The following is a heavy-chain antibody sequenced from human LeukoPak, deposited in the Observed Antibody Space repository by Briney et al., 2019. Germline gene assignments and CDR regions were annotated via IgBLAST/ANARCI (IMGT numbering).Heavy chain of an antibody. Sequence: PGGSLRLSCAASGFTFDDYGMSWVRQAPGKGLEWVSGINWNGGRTGYADSVRGRFTISRDNAKNSLYLQMNILRAEDTALYYCAREREVGHIVVGDAFDIWGQGTMATVSS. CDR3: AREREVGHIVVGDAFDI. V-gene: IGHV3-20*04. CDR1: GFTFDDYG. D-gene: IGHD2-21*01. J-gene: IGHJ3*02. CDR2: INWNGGRT.